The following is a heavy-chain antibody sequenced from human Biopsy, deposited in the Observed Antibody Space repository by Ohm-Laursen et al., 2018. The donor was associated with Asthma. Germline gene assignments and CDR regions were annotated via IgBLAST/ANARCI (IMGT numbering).Heavy chain of an antibody. CDR1: GFTFGDYW. D-gene: IGHD3-3*02. J-gene: IGHJ1*01. CDR3: ARTFHFWSPYHAEHYQL. CDR2: IKHDGSEK. Sequence: SLRLSCAASGFTFGDYWMSWVRQVPGKGLEWVANIKHDGSEKNHVDSLKGRFTISRDNAKNSLYLQTNSLRAEDTAVYYCARTFHFWSPYHAEHYQLWGQGTLVTVSS. V-gene: IGHV3-7*01.